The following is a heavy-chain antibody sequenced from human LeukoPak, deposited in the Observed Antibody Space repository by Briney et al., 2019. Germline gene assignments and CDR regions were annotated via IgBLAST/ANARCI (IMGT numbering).Heavy chain of an antibody. CDR2: IIPILGIA. J-gene: IGHJ4*02. CDR3: ARSSDLDF. CDR1: GGTFSSYA. V-gene: IGHV1-69*04. Sequence: SVKVSCKASGGTFSSYAISWVRQAPGQGLEWMGRIIPILGIANYAQKFQGRVTITADKSTDTAFMELRSLRSEDTAVYYCARSSDLDFWGQGTVVTVSS.